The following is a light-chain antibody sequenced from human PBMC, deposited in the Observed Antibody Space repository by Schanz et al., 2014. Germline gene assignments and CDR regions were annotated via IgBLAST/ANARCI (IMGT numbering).Light chain of an antibody. CDR3: QQRSNWPLFT. Sequence: EIVLTQSPGTLSVSPGERATLSCRASQSVSSNLAWYQQKPGQAPRLLIYGASTRATGIPDRFSGSGSGTDFTLTISSLEPEDFAVYYCQQRSNWPLFTFGPGTKVDIK. CDR1: QSVSSN. J-gene: IGKJ3*01. V-gene: IGKV3-11*01. CDR2: GAS.